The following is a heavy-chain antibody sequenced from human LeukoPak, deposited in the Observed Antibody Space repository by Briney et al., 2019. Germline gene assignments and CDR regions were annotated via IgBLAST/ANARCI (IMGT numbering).Heavy chain of an antibody. Sequence: SETLSLTCIVSGGXISSYYCSWIRQPPGKGLEWIGYIYYSGTTNYNPSLKSRVTILVDTSKNQFSLNLSSVTAADTAVYYCARRGIAAAGYDYWGQGTLVTVSS. J-gene: IGHJ4*02. CDR1: GGXISSYY. CDR2: IYYSGTT. CDR3: ARRGIAAAGYDY. D-gene: IGHD6-13*01. V-gene: IGHV4-59*08.